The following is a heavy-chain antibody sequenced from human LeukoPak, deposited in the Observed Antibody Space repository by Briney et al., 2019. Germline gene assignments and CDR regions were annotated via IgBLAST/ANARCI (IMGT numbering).Heavy chain of an antibody. V-gene: IGHV3-23*01. CDR1: GFTFSSYA. D-gene: IGHD3-22*01. Sequence: GGSLRLSCAASGFTFSSYAMSWVRQAPGKGLDWVSAISGSGGSTYYADSVKGRFTISRDNSKNTLYLQMNSLRAEDTAVYYCAKDPAYYYDSSGAFDIWGQGTMVTVSS. J-gene: IGHJ3*02. CDR2: ISGSGGST. CDR3: AKDPAYYYDSSGAFDI.